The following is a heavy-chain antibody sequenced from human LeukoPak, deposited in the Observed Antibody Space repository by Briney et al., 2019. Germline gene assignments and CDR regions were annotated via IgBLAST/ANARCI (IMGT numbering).Heavy chain of an antibody. CDR3: ARGNWNQMN. J-gene: IGHJ4*02. Sequence: GASVKVSCKASGYTFTGYYMHWVRQAPGQGLEWMGWINTNTGNPTYAQGFTGRFVFSLDTSVSTAYLQISSLKAEDTAVYYCARGNWNQMNWGQGTLVTVSS. CDR2: INTNTGNP. D-gene: IGHD1-20*01. V-gene: IGHV7-4-1*02. CDR1: GYTFTGYY.